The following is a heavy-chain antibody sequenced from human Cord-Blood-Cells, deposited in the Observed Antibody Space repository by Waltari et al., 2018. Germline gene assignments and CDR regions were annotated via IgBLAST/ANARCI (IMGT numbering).Heavy chain of an antibody. CDR2: INHSGST. D-gene: IGHD2-15*01. V-gene: IGHV4-34*01. Sequence: QVQLQQWGAGLLKPSETLSLTCAVYGGSFSGYSWSWIRQPPGKGLEWIGEINHSGSTNYNPSLKSRVTISVDTSKNQFSLKLSSVIAADTAVYYCARGRFDVVVVAARAFDIWGQGTMVTVSS. J-gene: IGHJ3*02. CDR1: GGSFSGYS. CDR3: ARGRFDVVVVAARAFDI.